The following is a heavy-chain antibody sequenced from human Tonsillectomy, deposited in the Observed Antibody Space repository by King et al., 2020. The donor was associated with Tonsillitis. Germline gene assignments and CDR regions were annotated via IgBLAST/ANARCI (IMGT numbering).Heavy chain of an antibody. D-gene: IGHD7-27*01. CDR3: AREQTGDFDY. J-gene: IGHJ4*02. CDR1: GFTFSNSW. Sequence: VQLVESGGGLVQPGGSLRLSCAVSGFTFSNSWMSWVRQAPGKGLEGVASIKQDGSEKYYVDSVKGRFTISRDNAQNSLYLQMNSLRDEDTAVYYCAREQTGDFDYWGQGTLVTVSS. V-gene: IGHV3-7*03. CDR2: IKQDGSEK.